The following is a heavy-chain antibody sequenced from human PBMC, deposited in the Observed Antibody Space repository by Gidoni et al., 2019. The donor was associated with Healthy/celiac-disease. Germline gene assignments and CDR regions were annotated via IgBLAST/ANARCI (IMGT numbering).Heavy chain of an antibody. Sequence: EVQLVESGGGLVKPGGSLRLSCAASGFTFSNAWMNWVRQAPGKGLEWVGRIKSKTDGGTTDYAAPVKGRFTISRDDSKNTLYLQMNSLKTEDTAVYYCTHADGYSGYDWVYWGQGTLVTVSS. D-gene: IGHD5-12*01. CDR2: IKSKTDGGTT. CDR1: GFTFSNAW. J-gene: IGHJ4*02. CDR3: THADGYSGYDWVY. V-gene: IGHV3-15*07.